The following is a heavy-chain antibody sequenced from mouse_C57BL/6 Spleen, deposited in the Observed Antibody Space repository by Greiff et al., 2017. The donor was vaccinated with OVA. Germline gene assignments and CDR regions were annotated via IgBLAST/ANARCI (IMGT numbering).Heavy chain of an antibody. CDR2: ISYDGSN. D-gene: IGHD2-1*01. CDR1: GYSITSGYF. CDR3: ARTNGNAMDY. J-gene: IGHJ4*01. Sequence: EVQLMESGPGLVKPSQSLSLSCSATGYSITSGYFRYLIRQPSGNKLEWMGYISYDGSNNYNPTLKNRIPITRDTSKNQCFLMLNSVTPEDAATYYYARTNGNAMDYWGQGTSVTVSS. V-gene: IGHV3-6*01.